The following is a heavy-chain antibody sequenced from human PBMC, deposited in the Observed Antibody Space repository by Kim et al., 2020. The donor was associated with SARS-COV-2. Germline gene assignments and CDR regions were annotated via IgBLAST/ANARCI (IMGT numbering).Heavy chain of an antibody. D-gene: IGHD3-22*01. J-gene: IGHJ4*02. Sequence: SETLSLTCSVSGGSISSSSYYWGWIRQPPGKGLEWIGSTFYSGSAYYNPSLKSRVTISVDTSKNQFSLKLTSVTAADTAVYFCATPNDNSGYYRFDYWGQGTLVTVSS. V-gene: IGHV4-39*07. CDR1: GGSISSSSYY. CDR3: ATPNDNSGYYRFDY. CDR2: TFYSGSA.